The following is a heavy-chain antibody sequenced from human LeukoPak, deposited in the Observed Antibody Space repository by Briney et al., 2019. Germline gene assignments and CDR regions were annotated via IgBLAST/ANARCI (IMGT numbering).Heavy chain of an antibody. CDR1: GYSISSSNW. J-gene: IGHJ5*02. V-gene: IGHV4-28*01. CDR2: IYYSGST. CDR3: AKPHITSSHFYDT. Sequence: SEPLSLTCAVSGYSISSSNWWAWIRHPPGKGLEWNGYIYYSGSTYHNPSLKSRVIMSVDTSKNQNSLKLNSVTAADTAVYYCAKPHITSSHFYDTWGQGALVTVSS. D-gene: IGHD6-6*01.